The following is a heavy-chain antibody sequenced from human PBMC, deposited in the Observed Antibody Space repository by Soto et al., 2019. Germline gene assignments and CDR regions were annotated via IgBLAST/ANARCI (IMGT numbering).Heavy chain of an antibody. CDR1: GFTFSDHY. Sequence: PGGSLRLSCAASGFTFSDHYMDWVRQAPGKGLEWVGRIRNKANSYTTEYAASVKGRFTISRDDSKNTLYLQMNSLKTEDTAVYYCTTGMGYNPGFDYWGQGTLVTVSS. V-gene: IGHV3-72*01. CDR3: TTGMGYNPGFDY. CDR2: IRNKANSYTT. J-gene: IGHJ4*02. D-gene: IGHD1-1*01.